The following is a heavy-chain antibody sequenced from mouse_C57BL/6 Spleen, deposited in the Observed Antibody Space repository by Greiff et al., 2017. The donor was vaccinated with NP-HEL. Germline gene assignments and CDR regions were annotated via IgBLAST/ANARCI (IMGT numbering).Heavy chain of an antibody. CDR3: GRWTAQFAY. CDR2: IYPGGGST. V-gene: IGHV1-55*01. Sequence: VQLQQPGAELVKPGASVKMSCTASGYTFTSYWITWVKQRPGQGLEWIGDIYPGGGSTNYNEKVKSKGTLTVDTYTSTAYRQLSSLTCEDSAVYYGGRWTAQFAYWGQGTLVTVSA. CDR1: GYTFTSYW. J-gene: IGHJ3*01. D-gene: IGHD3-2*02.